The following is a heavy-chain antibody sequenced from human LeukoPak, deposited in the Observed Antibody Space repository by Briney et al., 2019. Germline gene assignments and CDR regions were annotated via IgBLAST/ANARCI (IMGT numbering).Heavy chain of an antibody. CDR1: GFTFTTYW. CDR3: ARDRRAFPYFFEY. V-gene: IGHV3-7*03. CDR2: IKQDGTAK. J-gene: IGHJ4*02. Sequence: GGSERLSCAASGFTFTTYWLGWLRQPPGKGLEWVANIKQDGTAKYYVDSVEGRFTISRDNAKNSLYLLMNTLRVEDTAVYYCARDRRAFPYFFEYWGQGTLVTVSS.